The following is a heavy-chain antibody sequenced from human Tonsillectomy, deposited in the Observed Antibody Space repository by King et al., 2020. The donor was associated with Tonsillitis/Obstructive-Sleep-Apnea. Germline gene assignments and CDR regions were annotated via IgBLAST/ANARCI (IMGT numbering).Heavy chain of an antibody. D-gene: IGHD3-10*01. CDR1: GFTFRSYA. J-gene: IGHJ6*03. CDR3: AIAPFRVVPNYYYYYMNV. CDR2: ISYDGSNT. V-gene: IGHV3-30*04. Sequence: VQLVESGGGVVQPGRSLRLSCAASGFTFRSYAMHWVRQAPGKGLEWVAVISYDGSNTYYADSVKGRFTISRDNSKNTLYLQMNSLRAEDTAVYYCAIAPFRVVPNYYYYYMNVWGKGTTVTVSS.